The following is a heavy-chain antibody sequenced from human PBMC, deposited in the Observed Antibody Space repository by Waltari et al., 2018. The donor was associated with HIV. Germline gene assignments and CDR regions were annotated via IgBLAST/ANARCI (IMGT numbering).Heavy chain of an antibody. CDR2: IIPIFGTA. J-gene: IGHJ3*02. CDR1: GGTFRSYA. CDR3: ASCSGGSCLGAFDI. D-gene: IGHD2-15*01. Sequence: QVQLVQSGAEVKKPGSSVKVSCKASGGTFRSYATSWVRPAPGQGLEWMGGIIPIFGTANYAQKFQGRVTITADESTSTAYMELSSLRSEDTAVYYCASCSGGSCLGAFDIWGQGTMVTVSS. V-gene: IGHV1-69*01.